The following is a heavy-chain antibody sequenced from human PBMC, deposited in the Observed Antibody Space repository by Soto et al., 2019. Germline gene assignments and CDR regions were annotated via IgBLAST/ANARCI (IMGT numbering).Heavy chain of an antibody. D-gene: IGHD3-22*01. J-gene: IGHJ6*02. CDR2: ISSSSSTI. CDR1: GFTFSSYS. CDR3: ARDYYDSSGRRYYYYYYGMDV. V-gene: IGHV3-48*02. Sequence: GGSLRLSCAASGFTFSSYSMNWVRQAPGKGLEWASYISSSSSTIYYADSVKGRFTISRDNAKNSLYLQMNSLRDEDTAVYYCARDYYDSSGRRYYYYYYGMDVWGQGTTVTVSS.